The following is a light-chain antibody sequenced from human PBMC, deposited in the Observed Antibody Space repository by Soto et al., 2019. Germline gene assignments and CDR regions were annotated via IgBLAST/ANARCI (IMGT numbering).Light chain of an antibody. J-gene: IGKJ1*01. CDR2: GAS. Sequence: EIVLTQSPGTLSLSPGERATLSCRASQTITSSYLAWYQQKPGQAPRLLIYGASSRTTGIPDRFSGGGSGTDFTLTISRLEPEDFAVYSCQQYDTSPWTFGQETRVEIK. V-gene: IGKV3-20*01. CDR1: QTITSSY. CDR3: QQYDTSPWT.